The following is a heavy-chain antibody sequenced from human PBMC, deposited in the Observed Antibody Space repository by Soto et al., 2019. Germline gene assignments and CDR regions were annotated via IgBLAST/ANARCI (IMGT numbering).Heavy chain of an antibody. CDR3: ARHITALAGALDY. D-gene: IGHD6-19*01. V-gene: IGHV5-51*01. CDR1: GYSFTNYW. Sequence: PGESLKISCKGSGYSFTNYWIGWVRQMPGRGLEWMGIIYPGDSDTRYSPSFHGQVTMSADKSINTAYLQWNSLKASDTAMYYCARHITALAGALDYWGQGTLVTVSS. J-gene: IGHJ4*02. CDR2: IYPGDSDT.